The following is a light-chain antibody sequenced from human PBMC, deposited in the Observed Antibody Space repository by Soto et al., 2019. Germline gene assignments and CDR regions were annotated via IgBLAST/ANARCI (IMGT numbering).Light chain of an antibody. CDR3: QHYGGSLWT. J-gene: IGKJ1*01. Sequence: EIVLTQSPATLSLSPGEGATLSCRASQTVSNFLAWYQQKPGQTPRLLVYGASSRATGIPDRFSGGGSGTDFTLTISRLEPEDFAVYYCQHYGGSLWTFGQGTKVDIK. V-gene: IGKV3-20*01. CDR2: GAS. CDR1: QTVSNF.